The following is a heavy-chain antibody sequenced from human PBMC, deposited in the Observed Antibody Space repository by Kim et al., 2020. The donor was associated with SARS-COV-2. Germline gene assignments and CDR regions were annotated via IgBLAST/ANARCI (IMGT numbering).Heavy chain of an antibody. D-gene: IGHD6-19*01. CDR2: IIPIFGTA. CDR3: ASWGWSDAFDI. V-gene: IGHV1-69*13. J-gene: IGHJ3*02. CDR1: GGTFSSYA. Sequence: SVKVSCKASGGTFSSYAISWVRQAPGQGLEWMGGIIPIFGTANYAQKFQGRVTITAYESTSTAYMELSSLRSEDTAVYYCASWGWSDAFDIWGQGTMVTVSS.